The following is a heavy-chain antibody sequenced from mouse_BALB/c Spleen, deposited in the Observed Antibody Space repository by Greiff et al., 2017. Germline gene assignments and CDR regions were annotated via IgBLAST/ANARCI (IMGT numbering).Heavy chain of an antibody. V-gene: IGHV1-7*01. CDR1: GYTFTRYW. CDR3: ASGRYYGSSYDY. CDR2: INPSTGYT. D-gene: IGHD1-1*01. Sequence: QVHVKQSGAELAKPGASVKMSCKASGYTFTRYWMHWVKQRPGQGLEWIGYINPSTGYTEYNQKFKDKATLTADNASSTAYMQLSSLTSEDSAVYYCASGRYYGSSYDYWGQGTTLTVSS. J-gene: IGHJ2*01.